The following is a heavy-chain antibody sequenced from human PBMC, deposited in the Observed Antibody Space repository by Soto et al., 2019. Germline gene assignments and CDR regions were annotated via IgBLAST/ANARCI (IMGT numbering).Heavy chain of an antibody. J-gene: IGHJ4*02. CDR3: GRDRNLYGAETFNY. V-gene: IGHV1-46*01. CDR2: INPIGGST. CDR1: GCSFTSYY. Sequence: GASVKFPRKECGCSFTSYYMHWVRQAPGQGLEGVGMINPIGGSTIYGQKFQGRVTMTRGTSTGTGYMGPSSLRSEDTAGYYCGRDRNLYGAETFNYRGQGTPVTLSS. D-gene: IGHD4-17*01.